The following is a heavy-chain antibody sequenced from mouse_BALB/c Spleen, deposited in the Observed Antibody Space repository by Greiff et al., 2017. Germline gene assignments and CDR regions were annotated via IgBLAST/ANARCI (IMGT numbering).Heavy chain of an antibody. CDR3: ARQGVVDYYAMDY. CDR1: GFSLTSYG. D-gene: IGHD1-1*01. Sequence: VKLMESGPDLVAPSQSLSITCTVSGFSLTSYGVHWVRQPPGKGLEWLVVIWSDGSTTYNSALKSRLSISKDNSKSQVFLKMNSLQTDDTAMYYCARQGVVDYYAMDYWGQGTSVTVSS. V-gene: IGHV2-6-2*01. J-gene: IGHJ4*01. CDR2: IWSDGST.